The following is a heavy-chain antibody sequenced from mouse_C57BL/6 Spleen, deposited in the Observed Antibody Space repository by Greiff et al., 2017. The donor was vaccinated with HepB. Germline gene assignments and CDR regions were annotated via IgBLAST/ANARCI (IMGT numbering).Heavy chain of an antibody. V-gene: IGHV2-9-1*01. CDR1: GFSFTSYA. J-gene: IGHJ1*03. Sequence: VKLVESGPGLVAPSQRLSITCTVSGFSFTSYAISWVRQPPGKGLEWLGVIWTGGGTNYNSALKSRLSISKDNSKSQVFLKMNSLQTDDTARYYCARSYGNYVGLGYFDVWGTGTTVTVSS. CDR3: ARSYGNYVGLGYFDV. CDR2: IWTGGGT. D-gene: IGHD2-1*01.